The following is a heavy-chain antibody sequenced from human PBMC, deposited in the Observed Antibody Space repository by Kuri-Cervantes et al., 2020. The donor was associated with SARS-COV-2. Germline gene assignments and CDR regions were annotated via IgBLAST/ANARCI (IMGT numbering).Heavy chain of an antibody. CDR3: AREEEFRLYANYYYYMDV. Sequence: SVKVSCKASGGTFSSYAISWVRQAPGQGLEWMGGIIPIFGTANYAQKFQGRVTITADESTSTAYMELSSLRSEDTAVYYCAREEEFRLYANYYYYMDVWGKGTTVTDSS. CDR1: GGTFSSYA. V-gene: IGHV1-69*13. D-gene: IGHD2-8*01. J-gene: IGHJ6*03. CDR2: IIPIFGTA.